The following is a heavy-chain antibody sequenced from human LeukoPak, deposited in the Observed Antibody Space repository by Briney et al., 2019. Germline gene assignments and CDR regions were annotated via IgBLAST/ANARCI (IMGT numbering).Heavy chain of an antibody. V-gene: IGHV1-2*02. J-gene: IGHJ6*04. Sequence: ASVKVSCKASGYTFTGYYMHWVRQAPGQGLEWMGWINPSSGGTNYAQKFQGRVTMTRDTSISTAYMELSRLRSDDTAVYYCARGYSSGWYMDVWGKGTTVTVSS. CDR1: GYTFTGYY. CDR3: ARGYSSGWYMDV. D-gene: IGHD6-19*01. CDR2: INPSSGGT.